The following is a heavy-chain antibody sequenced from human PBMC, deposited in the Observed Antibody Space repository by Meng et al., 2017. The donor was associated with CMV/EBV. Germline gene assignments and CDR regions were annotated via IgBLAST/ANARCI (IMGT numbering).Heavy chain of an antibody. J-gene: IGHJ4*02. D-gene: IGHD6-13*01. Sequence: GESLKISCAASGFTFSSYSMNWVRQAPGKGLEWVSSISSSSSYIYYADSVKGRFTISRDNAKNSLYLQMNSLRAEDTAVYYCARTKQLVRFDYWGQGTLVTV. V-gene: IGHV3-21*01. CDR2: ISSSSSYI. CDR1: GFTFSSYS. CDR3: ARTKQLVRFDY.